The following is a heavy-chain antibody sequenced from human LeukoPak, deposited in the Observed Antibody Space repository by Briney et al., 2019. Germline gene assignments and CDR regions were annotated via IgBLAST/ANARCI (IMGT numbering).Heavy chain of an antibody. Sequence: PSETLSLTCTVSGGSISSSSYYWSWIRQPPGKGLEWIGYIYYSGSTNYNPSLKSRVTISVDTSKNQFSLKLSSVTAADTAVYYCARDPGSSSPLDYYYYGMDVWGQGTTVTVSS. CDR3: ARDPGSSSPLDYYYYGMDV. CDR1: GGSISSSSYY. D-gene: IGHD6-13*01. V-gene: IGHV4-61*01. J-gene: IGHJ6*02. CDR2: IYYSGST.